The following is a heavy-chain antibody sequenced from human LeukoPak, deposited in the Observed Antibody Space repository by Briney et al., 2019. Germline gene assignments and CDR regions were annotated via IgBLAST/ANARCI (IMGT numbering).Heavy chain of an antibody. CDR2: ISAYNGNT. CDR3: ARTTSLSSWYGMDV. CDR1: GYTFTSYG. Sequence: ASVKVSCKASGYTFTSYGISWVRQAPGQGLEWRGWISAYNGNTNYAQKLQGRVTMTTDTSTSTAYMELRSLRSDDTAVYYCARTTSLSSWYGMDVWGQGTTVTVSS. J-gene: IGHJ6*02. V-gene: IGHV1-18*01. D-gene: IGHD3-16*02.